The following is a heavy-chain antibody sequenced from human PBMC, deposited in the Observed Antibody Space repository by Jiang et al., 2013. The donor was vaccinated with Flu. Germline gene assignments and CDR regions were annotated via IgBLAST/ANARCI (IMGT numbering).Heavy chain of an antibody. CDR2: INPNSGGT. CDR1: GYTFTGYY. J-gene: IGHJ3*02. CDR3: ARVSNYYESGAFDI. D-gene: IGHD3-10*01. V-gene: IGHV1-2*04. Sequence: SGAEVKKPGASVKVSCKASGYTFTGYYMHWVRQAPGQGLEWMGWINPNSGGTNYAQKFQGWVTMTRDTSISTAYMELSRLRSDDTAVYYCARVSNYYESGAFDIWGQGTMVTVSS.